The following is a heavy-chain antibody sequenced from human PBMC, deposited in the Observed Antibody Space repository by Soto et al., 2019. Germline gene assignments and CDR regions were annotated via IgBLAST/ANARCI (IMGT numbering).Heavy chain of an antibody. Sequence: EVQLMESGGGLVQPGGSLRLSCAASGFTLSTYWMHWVRQAPGKGLVWVSRINNDGSTTNYADAVKGRFTISRDNAKNTLYLQMNSLTAEDTAVYYCARVARGAWGVFDHWGQGTLVTVSS. V-gene: IGHV3-74*01. CDR3: ARVARGAWGVFDH. J-gene: IGHJ4*02. CDR1: GFTLSTYW. CDR2: INNDGSTT. D-gene: IGHD3-16*01.